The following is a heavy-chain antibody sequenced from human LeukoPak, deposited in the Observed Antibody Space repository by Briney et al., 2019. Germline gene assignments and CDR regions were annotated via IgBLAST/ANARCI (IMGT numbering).Heavy chain of an antibody. CDR1: GFTFSSYS. J-gene: IGHJ4*02. V-gene: IGHV3-21*01. Sequence: PGGSLRLSCAASGFTFSSYSMNWVRQAPGKGLEWVSSISSSSSYIYYADSVKGRFTISRDNAKNSLYLQMNSLRAEDTAVYYCAREGVDIVATMLDYWGQGTLVTVSS. D-gene: IGHD5-12*01. CDR2: ISSSSSYI. CDR3: AREGVDIVATMLDY.